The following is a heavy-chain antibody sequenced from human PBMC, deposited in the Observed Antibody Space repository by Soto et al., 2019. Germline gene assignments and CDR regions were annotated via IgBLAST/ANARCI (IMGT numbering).Heavy chain of an antibody. D-gene: IGHD3-10*01. V-gene: IGHV3-74*01. CDR2: INSDGSST. J-gene: IGHJ6*02. Sequence: PGGSLRLSCAASGFTFSSYWMHWVRQAPGKGLVWVSRINSDGSSTSYADSVKGRFTISRDNAKNTLYLQMNSLRAEDTAVYYCARPGLLWFGDPPGVWGQGTTVTVSS. CDR1: GFTFSSYW. CDR3: ARPGLLWFGDPPGV.